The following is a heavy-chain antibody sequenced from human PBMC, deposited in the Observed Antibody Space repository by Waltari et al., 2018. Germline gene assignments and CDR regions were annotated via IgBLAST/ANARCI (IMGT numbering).Heavy chain of an antibody. J-gene: IGHJ6*03. CDR1: GFSLTTSGVA. Sequence: QITFRESGPTLLKPTQTLTLTCTFSGFSLTTSGVAVGWIRQPPGKALEWLALIYWNDDKRYSPSLESRLTITKDTSRNQVVLTMTNVDPVDTATYFCAHSRSPVYYYYYYMDVWGTGTTVTVSS. CDR2: IYWNDDK. V-gene: IGHV2-5*01. CDR3: AHSRSPVYYYYYYMDV.